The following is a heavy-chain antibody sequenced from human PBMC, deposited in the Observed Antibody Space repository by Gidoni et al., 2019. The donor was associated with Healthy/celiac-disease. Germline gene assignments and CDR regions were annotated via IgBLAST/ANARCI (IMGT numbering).Heavy chain of an antibody. Sequence: QVQLQQWGAGLLKPSETLSLTCAVYGGSFSGYYWSWIRQPPGKGLEWIGEINHSGSTNYNPSLKSRVTISVDTSKNQFSLKLSSVTAADTAVYYCARVALYYDFWSGYSSIDAFDIWGQGTMVTVPS. CDR3: ARVALYYDFWSGYSSIDAFDI. V-gene: IGHV4-34*01. D-gene: IGHD3-3*01. CDR2: INHSGST. J-gene: IGHJ3*02. CDR1: GGSFSGYY.